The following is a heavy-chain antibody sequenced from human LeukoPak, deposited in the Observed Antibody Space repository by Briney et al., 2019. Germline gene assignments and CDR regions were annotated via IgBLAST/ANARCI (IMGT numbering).Heavy chain of an antibody. CDR2: ICGSSSST. CDR3: AKGSGGSCHSATDY. CDR1: DFTFSSYW. D-gene: IGHD2-15*01. Sequence: GGSLRLSCAASDFTFSSYWMSWVRQAPGKGLEWVSVICGSSSSTYYVDSVKGRFTISRDNSKNTLYLQMNSLRAEDTAIYYCAKGSGGSCHSATDYWGQGTLVTVSS. V-gene: IGHV3-23*01. J-gene: IGHJ4*02.